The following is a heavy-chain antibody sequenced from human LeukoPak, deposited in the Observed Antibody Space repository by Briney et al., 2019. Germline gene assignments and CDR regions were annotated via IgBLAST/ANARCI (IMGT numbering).Heavy chain of an antibody. CDR2: FDPEDGET. J-gene: IGHJ6*02. CDR1: GYTLTELS. V-gene: IGHV1-24*01. CDR3: ARDDVFTIFGVAQGHYYYGMDV. Sequence: ASVKVSCKVSGYTLTELSMHWVRQAPGKGLEWMGGFDPEDGETIYAQKFQGRVTMTEDTSTDTAYMELSSLRSEDTAVYYCARDDVFTIFGVAQGHYYYGMDVWGQGTTVTVSS. D-gene: IGHD3-3*01.